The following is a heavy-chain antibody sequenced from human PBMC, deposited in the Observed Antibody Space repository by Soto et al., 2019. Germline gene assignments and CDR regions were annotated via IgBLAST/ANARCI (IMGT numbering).Heavy chain of an antibody. Sequence: QVQLVESGGGVVQPGRSLRLSCAASGFTFSSYAMHWVRQAPGKGLEWVAVISYDGSNKYYADSVKGRFTISRDNSKNTLYLQMNSLRAEDTAVYYCARSDDYDISDFDLWGRGTLVTVSS. CDR1: GFTFSSYA. D-gene: IGHD3-9*01. CDR2: ISYDGSNK. V-gene: IGHV3-30-3*01. J-gene: IGHJ2*01. CDR3: ARSDDYDISDFDL.